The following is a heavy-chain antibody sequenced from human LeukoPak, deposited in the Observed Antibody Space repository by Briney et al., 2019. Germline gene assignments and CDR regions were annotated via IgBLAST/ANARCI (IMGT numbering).Heavy chain of an antibody. Sequence: GGSLRLSCAASGFTFSSYEMNWVRQAPGKGLEWVSYISSSGSTIYYADSVKGRFTISRDNAKNSLYLEMNSLRAEDTAVYYCVKESTMIVVVTGSDYWGQGTLVTVSS. J-gene: IGHJ4*02. CDR2: ISSSGSTI. D-gene: IGHD3-22*01. CDR3: VKESTMIVVVTGSDY. V-gene: IGHV3-48*03. CDR1: GFTFSSYE.